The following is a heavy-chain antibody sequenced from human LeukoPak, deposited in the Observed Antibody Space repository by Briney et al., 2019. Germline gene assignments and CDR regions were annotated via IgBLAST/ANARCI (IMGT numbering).Heavy chain of an antibody. Sequence: GGSLRLSCAASGFTFNIYGMHWVRQAPGKGLEWVAFIWSDGSNKYYADSVKGRFTISRDNSKNTLYLQMNSLRTEDTAVYYCAKSLGAARGYFDYWGQGTLVTASS. CDR1: GFTFNIYG. V-gene: IGHV3-30*02. D-gene: IGHD1-26*01. CDR2: IWSDGSNK. CDR3: AKSLGAARGYFDY. J-gene: IGHJ4*02.